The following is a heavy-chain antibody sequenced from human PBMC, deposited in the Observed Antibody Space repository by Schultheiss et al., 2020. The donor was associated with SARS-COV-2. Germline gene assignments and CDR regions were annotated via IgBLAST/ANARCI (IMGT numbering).Heavy chain of an antibody. CDR1: GFTFSSYW. CDR2: INSDGSST. CDR3: ARGGGYGRHDV. J-gene: IGHJ4*02. Sequence: GGSLRLSCAASGFTFSSYWMHWVRQAPGKGLVWVSRINSDGSSTSYADSVKGRFTISRDNAKNTLYLQMNSLRAEDTAVYYCARGGGYGRHDVWGQGTLVTVSS. V-gene: IGHV3-74*01. D-gene: IGHD5-12*01.